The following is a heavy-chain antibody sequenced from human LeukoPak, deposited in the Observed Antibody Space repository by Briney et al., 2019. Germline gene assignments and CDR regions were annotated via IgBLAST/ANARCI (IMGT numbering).Heavy chain of an antibody. J-gene: IGHJ4*01. V-gene: IGHV3-30-3*01. CDR2: ISYDGSDK. CDR1: ELTFSSYA. Sequence: EGSLRLSCAASELTFSSYAMHWVRQAPGKGLEWVAVISYDGSDKFFADSVKGRFTISRDNSKNTLYLQMTSLRAEDTAVYYCARDIPANLGYCTGNICWGGFDYWGQGTLVTVSS. D-gene: IGHD2-8*02. CDR3: ARDIPANLGYCTGNICWGGFDY.